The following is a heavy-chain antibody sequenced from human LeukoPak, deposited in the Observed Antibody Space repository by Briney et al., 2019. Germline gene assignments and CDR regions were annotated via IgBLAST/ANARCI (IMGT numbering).Heavy chain of an antibody. Sequence: GGSLRLSCAASGFTFDDYAMHWVRQAPGKGLEWVSLISWDGGSTYYADSVKGRFTISRDNSKNSLYLQMNSLRAEDTALYYCAKDLIRFGEGSYLGYWGQGTLVTVS. CDR3: AKDLIRFGEGSYLGY. CDR2: ISWDGGST. D-gene: IGHD3-10*01. J-gene: IGHJ4*02. CDR1: GFTFDDYA. V-gene: IGHV3-43D*03.